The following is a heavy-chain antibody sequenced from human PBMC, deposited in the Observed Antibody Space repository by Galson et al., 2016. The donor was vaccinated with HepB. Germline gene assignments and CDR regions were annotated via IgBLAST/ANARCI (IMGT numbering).Heavy chain of an antibody. Sequence: SLRLSCAASGFTFSNNAMSWVRQAPGKGLEWVSAVSASGGSTHHADSVRGRFTISRDNSKNMVFLQMNSLRAEDTALYYCVKNRQLLMYDYFDYWGQGALVTVSS. CDR2: VSASGGST. J-gene: IGHJ4*02. V-gene: IGHV3-23*01. CDR1: GFTFSNNA. D-gene: IGHD2-8*01. CDR3: VKNRQLLMYDYFDY.